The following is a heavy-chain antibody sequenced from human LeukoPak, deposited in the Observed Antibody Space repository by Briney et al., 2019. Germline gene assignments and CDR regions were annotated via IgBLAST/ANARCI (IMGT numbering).Heavy chain of an antibody. CDR3: AREVYSGYDYVLYGYWFDP. D-gene: IGHD5-12*01. CDR1: GYTFTGYY. V-gene: IGHV1-2*02. Sequence: ASVKVSCKASGYTFTGYYMHWVRQAPGQGLEWMGWINPNSGGTNYAQKFQGRVTMTRHTSISTAYMELSRLRSDDTAVYYCAREVYSGYDYVLYGYWFDPWGQGALVTVSS. CDR2: INPNSGGT. J-gene: IGHJ5*02.